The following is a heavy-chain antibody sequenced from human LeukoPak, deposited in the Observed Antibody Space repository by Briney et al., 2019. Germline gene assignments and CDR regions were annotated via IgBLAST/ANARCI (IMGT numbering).Heavy chain of an antibody. Sequence: SGRSLRLSCAASGFTFSSYGMHWVRQAPGKGLEWVAVISYDGSNKYYADSVKGRFTISRDNSKNTLYLQMNSLRAEDTAVYYCAKDLEAYSYGYHIDYWGQGTLVTVSS. CDR3: AKDLEAYSYGYHIDY. V-gene: IGHV3-30*18. J-gene: IGHJ4*02. CDR1: GFTFSSYG. CDR2: ISYDGSNK. D-gene: IGHD5-18*01.